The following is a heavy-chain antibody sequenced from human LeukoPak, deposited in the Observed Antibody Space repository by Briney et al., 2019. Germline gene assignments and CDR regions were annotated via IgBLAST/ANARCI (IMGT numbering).Heavy chain of an antibody. D-gene: IGHD3-9*01. CDR3: AKCILTGYYKGYMDV. CDR1: RFTFSTYE. Sequence: GGSLRLSCAASRFTFSTYEMNWVRQAPGKGLEWVSYISSSGSTIYYADSVKGRFTISRDNAKKSLYLQMNSLRAEDTAVYYCAKCILTGYYKGYMDVWGKGTTVTISS. J-gene: IGHJ6*03. V-gene: IGHV3-48*03. CDR2: ISSSGSTI.